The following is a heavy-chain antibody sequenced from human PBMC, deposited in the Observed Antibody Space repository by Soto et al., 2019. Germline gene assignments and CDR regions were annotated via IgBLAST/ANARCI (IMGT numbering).Heavy chain of an antibody. Sequence: PSETLSLTCTVSGGSISSYYWSWIRQPPGRGLEWIGYVFYTGSTKYNPSLESRVTISVDTSKNQFSLELTSVTAADTAVYYCARCKPSTLTQWFDPWGQGALVTVSS. CDR3: ARCKPSTLTQWFDP. CDR1: GGSISSYY. J-gene: IGHJ5*02. V-gene: IGHV4-59*01. D-gene: IGHD4-4*01. CDR2: VFYTGST.